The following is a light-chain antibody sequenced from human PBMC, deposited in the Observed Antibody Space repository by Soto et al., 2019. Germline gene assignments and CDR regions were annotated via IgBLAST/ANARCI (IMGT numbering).Light chain of an antibody. J-gene: IGKJ1*01. V-gene: IGKV1-5*03. CDR2: KAS. Sequence: DIQMTQSPSTLSASVGDRVTISCRASQSVGTWVAWFQQKPGQAPNVVIYKASNLQTGVPSRFSGSGSGTDFTLTLSSLQPEDFATYYCQQYTRYWTFGQGTKVEIK. CDR1: QSVGTW. CDR3: QQYTRYWT.